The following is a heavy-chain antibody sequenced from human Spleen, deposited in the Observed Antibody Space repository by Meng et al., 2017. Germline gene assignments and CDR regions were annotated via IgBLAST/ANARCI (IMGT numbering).Heavy chain of an antibody. CDR3: ARAGEGCTNGVCYLANDYFDY. CDR1: GFTFSSYE. Sequence: SCAASGFTFSSYEMNWVRQAPGKGLEWVSYISSSGSTIYYADSVKGRFTISRDNAKNSLYLQMNSLRAEDTAVYYCARAGEGCTNGVCYLANDYFDYWGQGTLVTVSP. D-gene: IGHD2-8*01. CDR2: ISSSGSTI. J-gene: IGHJ4*02. V-gene: IGHV3-48*03.